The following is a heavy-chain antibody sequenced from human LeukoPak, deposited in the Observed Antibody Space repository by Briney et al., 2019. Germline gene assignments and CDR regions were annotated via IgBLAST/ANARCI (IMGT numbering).Heavy chain of an antibody. J-gene: IGHJ5*02. CDR2: IIPIFGTA. Sequence: GSSVKVSCKASGGTFSSYAISWVRQAPGQGLEWMGGIIPIFGTANYAQKFQGRVTITADESTSTAYMELSSLRSEDTAVYYCAMRITIFGVVIPDGFDPWGQGTLVTVSS. V-gene: IGHV1-69*01. CDR3: AMRITIFGVVIPDGFDP. CDR1: GGTFSSYA. D-gene: IGHD3-3*01.